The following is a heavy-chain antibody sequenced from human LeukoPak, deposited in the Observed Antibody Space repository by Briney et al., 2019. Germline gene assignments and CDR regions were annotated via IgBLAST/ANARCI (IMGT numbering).Heavy chain of an antibody. CDR1: GFTFSSYA. Sequence: GGSLRLSCAASGFTFSSYAMSWVRQAPGKGLEWVSAISGSGGSTYYADSVKGRFAISRDNSKNTLYLQMNSLRAEDTAVYYCAKNQKSNYDFWSGGVAFEIWGQGTMVTVSS. V-gene: IGHV3-23*01. D-gene: IGHD3-3*01. J-gene: IGHJ3*02. CDR3: AKNQKSNYDFWSGGVAFEI. CDR2: ISGSGGST.